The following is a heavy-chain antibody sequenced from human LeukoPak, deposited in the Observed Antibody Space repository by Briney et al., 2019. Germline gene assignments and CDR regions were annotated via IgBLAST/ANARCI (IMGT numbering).Heavy chain of an antibody. Sequence: KPSETLSLTCTVSGGSISSYYWSWIRQPPGKGLEWIGYIYYSGSTNYNPSLKSRVTISVDTSKNQFSLKLSSVTAADTAVYYCAGVIGVVVPAAISPPINHYYGMDVWGQGTTVTVSS. D-gene: IGHD2-2*01. V-gene: IGHV4-59*01. CDR2: IYYSGST. J-gene: IGHJ6*02. CDR3: AGVIGVVVPAAISPPINHYYGMDV. CDR1: GGSISSYY.